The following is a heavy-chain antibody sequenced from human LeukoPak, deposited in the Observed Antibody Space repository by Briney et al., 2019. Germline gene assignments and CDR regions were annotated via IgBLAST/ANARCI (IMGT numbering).Heavy chain of an antibody. V-gene: IGHV3-23*01. J-gene: IGHJ4*02. Sequence: PGGSLRLSCAASGFTFSSYAMNWVRQAPGKGLEWVSAISGSGGSTYYADSVKGRFTISRDNSKNTLYLQMNSLRAEDTAVYYCAKSGLRFLEWFCTDWGQGTLVTVSS. D-gene: IGHD3-3*01. CDR3: AKSGLRFLEWFCTD. CDR2: ISGSGGST. CDR1: GFTFSSYA.